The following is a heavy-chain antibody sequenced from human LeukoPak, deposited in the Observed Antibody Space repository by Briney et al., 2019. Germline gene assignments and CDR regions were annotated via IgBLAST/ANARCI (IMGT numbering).Heavy chain of an antibody. Sequence: ASVKVSCKASGYTFTGYYMHWVRQAPGQGLEWMGRISPNSGGTNYAQKFQGRVTMTRDTSINTAYMELSRLRSDDTAVYYCAGEWYDILTGYLPFGYWGQGTLVTVSS. J-gene: IGHJ4*02. V-gene: IGHV1-2*06. D-gene: IGHD3-9*01. CDR3: AGEWYDILTGYLPFGY. CDR2: ISPNSGGT. CDR1: GYTFTGYY.